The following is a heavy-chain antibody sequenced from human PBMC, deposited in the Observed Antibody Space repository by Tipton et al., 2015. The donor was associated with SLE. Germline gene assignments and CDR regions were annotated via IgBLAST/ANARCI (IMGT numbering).Heavy chain of an antibody. V-gene: IGHV3-48*04. CDR3: ARHSSSWSFDY. D-gene: IGHD6-13*01. J-gene: IGHJ4*02. CDR1: GFTFSSYS. Sequence: GSLRLSCAASGFTFSSYSMNWVRQAPGKGLEWVSYISSSSSTIYYADSVKGRFTISRDNAKNSLYLQMNSLRAEDTAVYYCARHSSSWSFDYWGQGTLVTVSS. CDR2: ISSSSSTI.